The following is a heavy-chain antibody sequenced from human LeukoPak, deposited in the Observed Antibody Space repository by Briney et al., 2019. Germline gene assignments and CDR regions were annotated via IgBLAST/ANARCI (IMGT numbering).Heavy chain of an antibody. CDR2: IKQDGSEK. V-gene: IGHV3-7*01. CDR3: ARDARRDAFDI. CDR1: GFTFSSYW. D-gene: IGHD6-6*01. Sequence: GGSLRLSCAASGFTFSSYWMRWVRQAPGKGLEWVANIKQDGSEKNYVDSVKGRFTISRDNAKNSLYLQMNSLRAEDTAVYYCARDARRDAFDIWGRGTMVTVSS. J-gene: IGHJ3*02.